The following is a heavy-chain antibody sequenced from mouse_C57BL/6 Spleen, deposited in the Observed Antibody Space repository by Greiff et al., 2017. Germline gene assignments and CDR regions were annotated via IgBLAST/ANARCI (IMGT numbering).Heavy chain of an antibody. J-gene: IGHJ3*01. Sequence: QVQLQQSGPGLVAPSQSLSITCTVSGFSLTSYGVDWVRQPPGKGLEWLGEIWGGGSTNYNTALMSRLSISKDTSKSQFFLTMNSLPTAATSMYYSADHADGYPFAYWGQGTLVTVSA. CDR1: GFSLTSYG. CDR3: ADHADGYPFAY. D-gene: IGHD2-3*01. CDR2: IWGGGST. V-gene: IGHV2-9*01.